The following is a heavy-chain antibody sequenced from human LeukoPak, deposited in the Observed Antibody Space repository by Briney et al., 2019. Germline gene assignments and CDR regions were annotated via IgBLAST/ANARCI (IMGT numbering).Heavy chain of an antibody. CDR2: INPNSGGT. D-gene: IGHD5-24*01. CDR1: GYTFTGYY. CDR3: ARGELSGKERWLQFI. Sequence: GASVKVSCKASGYTFTGYYMHWVRQAPGQGLEWMGWINPNSGGTNYAQKFQGRVTMTRDTSIGTAYMELSRLRSDDTAVYYCARGELSGKERWLQFIWGQGTLVTVSS. J-gene: IGHJ4*02. V-gene: IGHV1-2*02.